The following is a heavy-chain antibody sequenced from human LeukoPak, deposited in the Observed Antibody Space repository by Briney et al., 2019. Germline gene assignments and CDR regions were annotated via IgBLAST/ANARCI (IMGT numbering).Heavy chain of an antibody. CDR1: GFTFSSYA. CDR2: ISGSGGTT. V-gene: IGHV3-23*01. CDR3: VKDSYYYDNSGYYYVKDH. D-gene: IGHD3-22*01. Sequence: GGSLRLSCAASGFTFSSYAMNWVRQAPGKGLERVSGISGSGGTTYYADSVQGRFTIYRDNSKNTLYVQMNSLRVDDTAMYYCVKDSYYYDNSGYYYVKDHWGQGTLVTVSS. J-gene: IGHJ4*02.